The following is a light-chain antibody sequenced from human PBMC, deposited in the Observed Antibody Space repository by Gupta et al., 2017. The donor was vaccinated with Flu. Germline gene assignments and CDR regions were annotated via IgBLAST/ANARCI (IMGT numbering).Light chain of an antibody. CDR2: AAS. J-gene: IGKJ3*01. V-gene: IGKV1-39*01. Sequence: GDRVTITCRASQSISNYLNWYQQKPGKAPKLLIYAASSLQGGVPSRFSSRGSGTDFTLTISSLQPEDFATYYCQQSYSAPITFGPGTKVDIK. CDR3: QQSYSAPIT. CDR1: QSISNY.